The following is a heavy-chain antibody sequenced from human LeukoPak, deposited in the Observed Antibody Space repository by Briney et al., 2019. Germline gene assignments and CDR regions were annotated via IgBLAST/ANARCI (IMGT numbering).Heavy chain of an antibody. Sequence: GGSPRLSCAASGFTFSSYAMSWVRQAPGKGLEWVSAISGSGGSTCYADSVKGRFTISRDNSKSTLYLQMNSLRAEDTAVYYCAKRLQGIAAPWGQGTLVTVSS. CDR1: GFTFSSYA. J-gene: IGHJ4*02. V-gene: IGHV3-23*01. D-gene: IGHD6-13*01. CDR2: ISGSGGST. CDR3: AKRLQGIAAP.